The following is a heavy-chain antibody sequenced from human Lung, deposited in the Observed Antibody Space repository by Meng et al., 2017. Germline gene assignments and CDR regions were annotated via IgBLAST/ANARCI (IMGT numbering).Heavy chain of an antibody. CDR1: GGSFSDYY. Sequence: QAHPQPGGARLLTPSETPSLTSVASGGSFSDYYWCWIRQPPGKELEWSGEINHSGSTNYNPPLESRATISADTSQNNLSLKLRCAAAADSAVYYCARGPTTRAHDFDYWGQGTLVTVSS. J-gene: IGHJ4*02. V-gene: IGHV4-34*01. CDR2: INHSGST. CDR3: ARGPTTRAHDFDY. D-gene: IGHD1-26*01.